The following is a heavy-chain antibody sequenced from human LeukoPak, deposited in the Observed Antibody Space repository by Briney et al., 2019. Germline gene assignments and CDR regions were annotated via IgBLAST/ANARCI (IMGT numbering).Heavy chain of an antibody. Sequence: GGSLRLSCAASGFTFTTYIMNWVRQAPGKGLEWVSYISSSSSTIYYADSVKGRFTISRDNAKNSLYLEMNSLRAEDTAVYYCVGDAFGFDYWGQGTLVTVSS. V-gene: IGHV3-48*01. CDR2: ISSSSSTI. CDR1: GFTFTTYI. CDR3: VGDAFGFDY. D-gene: IGHD3-10*01. J-gene: IGHJ4*02.